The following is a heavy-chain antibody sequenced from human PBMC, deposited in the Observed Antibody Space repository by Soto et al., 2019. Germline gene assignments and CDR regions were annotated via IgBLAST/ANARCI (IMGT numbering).Heavy chain of an antibody. CDR1: GFTFNIYG. CDR3: AKGDGRNSVDY. Sequence: PGGSLRLFCAASGFTFNIYGMHWVRQAPGKGLEWVALILYDGSKKYYTDSVKGRFTISRDNSKNTLYLQMNSLTAEDTAVYYCAKGDGRNSVDYWGQGTLVTVSS. CDR2: ILYDGSKK. V-gene: IGHV3-30*18. D-gene: IGHD2-21*01. J-gene: IGHJ4*02.